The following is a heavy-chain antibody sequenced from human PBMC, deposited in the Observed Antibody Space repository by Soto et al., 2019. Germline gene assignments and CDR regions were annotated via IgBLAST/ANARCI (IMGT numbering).Heavy chain of an antibody. CDR1: GYSFTSYC. V-gene: IGHV5-51*01. D-gene: IGHD6-25*01. CDR3: ARPAYYGMDV. J-gene: IGHJ6*01. CDR2: IYPGDSDT. Sequence: VESLTISCKASGYSFTSYCIVWVRQMPGKGLEWMGIIYPGDSDTRYSPSFQGQVTISADKSISTAYLQWSSLKASDTSMYYCARPAYYGMDVWGQGTPVTVSS.